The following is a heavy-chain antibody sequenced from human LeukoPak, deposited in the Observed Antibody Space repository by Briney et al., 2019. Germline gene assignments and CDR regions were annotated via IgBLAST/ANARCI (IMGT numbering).Heavy chain of an antibody. CDR2: IYYSGST. D-gene: IGHD5-12*01. J-gene: IGHJ4*02. Sequence: SETLSLTCTVSGGSISSSSYYWGWIRQPPGKGLEWIGSIYYSGSTYYNPSLKSRVTISVDTSKNQFSLKLSSVTAADTAVYYCARGDFSGYDHQYYFDYWGQGTLVTVSS. V-gene: IGHV4-39*07. CDR3: ARGDFSGYDHQYYFDY. CDR1: GGSISSSSYY.